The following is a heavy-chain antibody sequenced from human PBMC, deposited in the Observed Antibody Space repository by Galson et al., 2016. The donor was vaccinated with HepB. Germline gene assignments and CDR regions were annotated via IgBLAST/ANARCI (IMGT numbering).Heavy chain of an antibody. CDR1: GFSFSSYA. Sequence: SLRLSCAASGFSFSSYAVHWVRQAPGKGLEWVAVISYDGSRKDYADSVKGRFTISRDNSKSTLNLQMNSLRPGDSAVYYCARVMYDLRDYYHYYGMDVWGQGTTVTVSS. CDR2: ISYDGSRK. V-gene: IGHV3-30*04. D-gene: IGHD3-3*01. J-gene: IGHJ6*02. CDR3: ARVMYDLRDYYHYYGMDV.